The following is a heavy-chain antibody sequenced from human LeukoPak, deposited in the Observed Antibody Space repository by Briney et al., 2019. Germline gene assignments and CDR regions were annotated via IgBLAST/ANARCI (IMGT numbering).Heavy chain of an antibody. D-gene: IGHD1-26*01. V-gene: IGHV3-74*03. CDR1: GLTFSTYW. CDR3: AREARVGGALQY. J-gene: IGHJ4*02. CDR2: INPDGSIR. Sequence: PGGSLRLSCAASGLTFSTYWMHWVRHAPGKGLAWVARINPDGSIRTYANSVRGRVTISRDTAKDTLFLQMNSLRAEDTAVYYCAREARVGGALQYWGQGTPVTVSS.